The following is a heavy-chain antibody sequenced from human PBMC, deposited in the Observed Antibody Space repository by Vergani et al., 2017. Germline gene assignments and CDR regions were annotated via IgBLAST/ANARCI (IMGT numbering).Heavy chain of an antibody. V-gene: IGHV1-46*01. J-gene: IGHJ4*02. CDR2: INPSGGST. Sequence: QVQLVQSGAEVKKPGASVKVSCKASGYTFTSYYMHWVRQAPGQGLEWMGIINPSGGSTSYAQKFQGRVTMTRDTSTSTVYMELSSLRSEDTAVYYCARVNDPTYYYDSSGTLDYWGQGTLVTVSS. D-gene: IGHD3-22*01. CDR1: GYTFTSYY. CDR3: ARVNDPTYYYDSSGTLDY.